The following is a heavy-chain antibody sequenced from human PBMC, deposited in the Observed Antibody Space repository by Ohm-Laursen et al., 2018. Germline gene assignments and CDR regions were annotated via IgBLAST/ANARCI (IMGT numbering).Heavy chain of an antibody. CDR3: ARISGYPPNWFDP. CDR1: GFTVSTNY. J-gene: IGHJ5*02. V-gene: IGHV3-53*01. CDR2: IYTGGYT. Sequence: SLRLSCAASGFTVSTNYMSWVRQTPGKGLEWVSVIYTGGYTYYADSVKGRFTISRDKSKNTVYLQMNSLRAEDTAVYYCARISGYPPNWFDPWGQGTLVTVSS. D-gene: IGHD3-22*01.